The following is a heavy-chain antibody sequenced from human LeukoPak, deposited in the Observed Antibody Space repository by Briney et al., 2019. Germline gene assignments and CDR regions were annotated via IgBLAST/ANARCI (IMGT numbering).Heavy chain of an antibody. Sequence: GGSLRLSCAASGFTFNSYAMSWVRQAQGKGLEWVSGTSGGGGSTHYADSVKGRFTMSRDNSKNTLYLQMNSLRAEDTAVYYCASLYGDYVAHQTYTTPFDYWGQGTLVTVSS. CDR1: GFTFNSYA. J-gene: IGHJ4*02. CDR3: ASLYGDYVAHQTYTTPFDY. V-gene: IGHV3-23*01. CDR2: TSGGGGST. D-gene: IGHD4-17*01.